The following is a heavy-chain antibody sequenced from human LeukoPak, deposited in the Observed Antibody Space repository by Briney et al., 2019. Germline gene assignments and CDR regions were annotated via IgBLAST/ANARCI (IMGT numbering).Heavy chain of an antibody. D-gene: IGHD3-10*01. Sequence: GGSLRLSCAASGFTFSSYAMSWVRQAPGKGLEWVSYISSSGSTIYYADSVKGRFTISRDNAKNSLYLQMNSLRAEDTAVYYCARALMVPANAFDIWGQGTMVTVSS. V-gene: IGHV3-48*04. CDR1: GFTFSSYA. J-gene: IGHJ3*02. CDR2: ISSSGSTI. CDR3: ARALMVPANAFDI.